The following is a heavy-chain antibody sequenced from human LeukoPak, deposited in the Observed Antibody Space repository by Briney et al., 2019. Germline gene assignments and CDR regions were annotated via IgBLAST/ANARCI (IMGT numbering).Heavy chain of an antibody. CDR3: ARRNSGNYYGLFDP. D-gene: IGHD1-26*01. CDR2: IYYSGNT. CDR1: GGSISSSSYY. Sequence: SETLSLTCTVSGGSISSSSYYWAWIRQPPGKGLEWIGSIYYSGNTYYNPSLKSLITLSVDTSKNQFSLKLSSVTAADSAVYYCARRNSGNYYGLFDPWGQGTLVTVSS. J-gene: IGHJ5*02. V-gene: IGHV4-39*01.